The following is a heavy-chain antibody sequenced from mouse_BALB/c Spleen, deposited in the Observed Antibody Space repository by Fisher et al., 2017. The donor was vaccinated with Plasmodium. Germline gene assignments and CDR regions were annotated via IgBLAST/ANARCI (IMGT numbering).Heavy chain of an antibody. J-gene: IGHJ4*01. CDR3: ARGELGALDY. D-gene: IGHD4-1*01. Sequence: QKFKGKAILIVDKSSSTTYMELRSLTSEDSAVYYCARGELGALDYWGQGTSVTVSS. V-gene: IGHV1-26*01.